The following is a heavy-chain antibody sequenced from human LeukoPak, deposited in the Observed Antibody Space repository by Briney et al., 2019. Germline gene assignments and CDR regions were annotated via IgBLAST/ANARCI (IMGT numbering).Heavy chain of an antibody. Sequence: SETLSLTCTVSGGSISSYYWSWIRQPPGKGLEWSGYIYYSGSTNYNPSLKSRVTMSVDTSKNQFSLKLSSVTAADTAVYYCARAGIQLTAYDAFDIWGQGTMVTVSS. CDR1: GGSISSYY. CDR2: IYYSGST. J-gene: IGHJ3*02. CDR3: ARAGIQLTAYDAFDI. D-gene: IGHD5-18*01. V-gene: IGHV4-59*12.